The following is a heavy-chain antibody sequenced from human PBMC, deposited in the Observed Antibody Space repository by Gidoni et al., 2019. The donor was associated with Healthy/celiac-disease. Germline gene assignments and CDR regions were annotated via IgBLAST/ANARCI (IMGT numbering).Heavy chain of an antibody. Sequence: QVQLVESGGGLVKTGGSLRLPCAASGFTFSDYYMSWTRQAPGKGLEWVSYISSSSSYTNYADSVKGRFTISRDNAKNSLYLQMNSLRAEDTAVYYCARVAGSGWYGFDYWGQGTLVTVSS. CDR2: ISSSSSYT. J-gene: IGHJ4*02. D-gene: IGHD6-19*01. V-gene: IGHV3-11*06. CDR1: GFTFSDYY. CDR3: ARVAGSGWYGFDY.